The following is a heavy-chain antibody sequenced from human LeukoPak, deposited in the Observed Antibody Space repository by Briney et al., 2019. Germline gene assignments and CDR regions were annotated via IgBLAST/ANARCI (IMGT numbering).Heavy chain of an antibody. CDR2: ISSSSSTI. Sequence: PGGSLRLSCAASGFTFSSYSMNWVRQAPGKGLEWVSYISSSSSTIYYADSVKGRFTISRDNAKNSLYLQMNNLRAEDTAVYYCAKDERNWNYNLASQTYDWGQGTLVTVSS. CDR1: GFTFSSYS. CDR3: AKDERNWNYNLASQTYD. J-gene: IGHJ4*02. D-gene: IGHD1-7*01. V-gene: IGHV3-48*04.